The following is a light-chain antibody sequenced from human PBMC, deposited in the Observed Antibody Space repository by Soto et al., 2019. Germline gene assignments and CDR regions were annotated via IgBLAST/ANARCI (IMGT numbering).Light chain of an antibody. CDR2: LGS. Sequence: DIVMTQSPLSLPVTPGEPASISCRSSQSLLHSNGYNYLDWYLQKPGQSPQLLIYLGSNRASGVPDRFSGSGSGPDFTLKISRVEAGDVGVYYCLQALQTPWTFGQGTKVEIK. CDR1: QSLLHSNGYNY. CDR3: LQALQTPWT. V-gene: IGKV2-28*01. J-gene: IGKJ1*01.